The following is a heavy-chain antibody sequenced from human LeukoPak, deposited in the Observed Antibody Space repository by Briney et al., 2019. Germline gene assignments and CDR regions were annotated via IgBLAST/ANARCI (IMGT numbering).Heavy chain of an antibody. D-gene: IGHD6-19*01. CDR1: GFTFSSYW. Sequence: GGSLRLSCAASGFTFSSYWMSWVRQAPGKGLEGVANIKQDGSEKYYVDSVKGRFTISRDNAKNSLYLQMNSLRAEDTAVYYCARERVAVAGPLNDYWGQGTLVTVSS. V-gene: IGHV3-7*01. CDR3: ARERVAVAGPLNDY. CDR2: IKQDGSEK. J-gene: IGHJ4*02.